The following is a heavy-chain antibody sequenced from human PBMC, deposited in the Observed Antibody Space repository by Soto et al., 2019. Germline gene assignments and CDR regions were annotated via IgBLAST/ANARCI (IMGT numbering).Heavy chain of an antibody. Sequence: GGSLRLSCAASGFTFSSYGMHWVRQAPGKGLEWVAVIWYDGSNKYYADSVKGRFTISRDNSKSTLFLQMNSLRAEDTAVYYCARGSGGRGNFRYYGMDVWGQGTTVTVSS. CDR1: GFTFSSYG. CDR3: ARGSGGRGNFRYYGMDV. J-gene: IGHJ6*02. CDR2: IWYDGSNK. V-gene: IGHV3-33*01. D-gene: IGHD3-10*01.